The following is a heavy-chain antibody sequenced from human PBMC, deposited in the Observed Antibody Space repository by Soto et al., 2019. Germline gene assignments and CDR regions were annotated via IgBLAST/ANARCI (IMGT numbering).Heavy chain of an antibody. CDR2: ISSSSSYI. Sequence: EVQLVESGGGLVKPGGSLRLSCAASGFTFSSYSMNWVRQAPGKGLEWVSSISSSSSYIYYADSVTGRFTISRDNAKNSLYLQMNSLRAEDTAVYYCARDVHYDILTGYYVKSWFDPWGQGTLVTVSS. CDR1: GFTFSSYS. CDR3: ARDVHYDILTGYYVKSWFDP. J-gene: IGHJ5*02. D-gene: IGHD3-9*01. V-gene: IGHV3-21*01.